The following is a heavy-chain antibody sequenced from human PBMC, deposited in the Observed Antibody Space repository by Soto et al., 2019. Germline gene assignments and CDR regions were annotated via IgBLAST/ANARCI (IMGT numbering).Heavy chain of an antibody. V-gene: IGHV1-2*02. Sequence: EASVKVSCKASGYSFTAHYMHWVRQVSGKRLEYLGWLKTDNGGTYYAPKFLGRVTFTRDTSTNTACMEVSGLHSDDTAVYFCARDFCPRGSGSPCPIYGLDFWGQGTTVTVSS. CDR1: GYSFTAHY. CDR3: ARDFCPRGSGSPCPIYGLDF. CDR2: LKTDNGGT. D-gene: IGHD3-10*01. J-gene: IGHJ6*02.